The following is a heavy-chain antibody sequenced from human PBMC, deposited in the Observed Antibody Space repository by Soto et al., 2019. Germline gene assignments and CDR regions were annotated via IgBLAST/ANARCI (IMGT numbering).Heavy chain of an antibody. D-gene: IGHD3-10*01. V-gene: IGHV4-30-2*01. Sequence: SSETLSLTCAVSGGSISSGGYSWSWIRQPPGKGLEWIGYIYHSGSTYYNPSLKSRVTISVDRSKNQFSLKLSSVTAADTAVYYCAGMVRGVISSFDPRGQGTLVTVSS. CDR2: IYHSGST. J-gene: IGHJ5*02. CDR3: AGMVRGVISSFDP. CDR1: GGSISSGGYS.